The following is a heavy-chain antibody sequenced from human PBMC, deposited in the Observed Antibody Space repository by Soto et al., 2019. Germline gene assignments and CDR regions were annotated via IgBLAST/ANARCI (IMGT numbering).Heavy chain of an antibody. CDR3: ARENGSGCSRYYYYYYYMDV. V-gene: IGHV3-20*01. D-gene: IGHD3-10*01. CDR2: INWNGGST. J-gene: IGHJ6*03. CDR1: GFTFDDYG. Sequence: AGGSLRLSCAASGFTFDDYGMSWVRQAPGKGLEWVSGINWNGGSTGYADSVRGRFTISRDNAKNSLYLQMNSLRAEDTALYHCARENGSGCSRYYYYYYYMDVWGKGTTVTVSS.